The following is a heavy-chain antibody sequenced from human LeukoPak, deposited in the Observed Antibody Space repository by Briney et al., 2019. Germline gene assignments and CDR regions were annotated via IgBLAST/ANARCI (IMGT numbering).Heavy chain of an antibody. CDR3: AKSGGRPTCYTCSYYMDV. D-gene: IGHD2-2*02. V-gene: IGHV3-23*01. J-gene: IGHJ6*03. CDR2: ISGAGVST. Sequence: GGSVRLSCRFTSNNYAMSWVRQAPGGGLEGGSAISGAGVSTYYAAPVRGRFTIPRDRSENTLYLTMNSLRAEDTAMYYCAKSGGRPTCYTCSYYMDVWGKGTTVTVSS. CDR1: FTSNNYA.